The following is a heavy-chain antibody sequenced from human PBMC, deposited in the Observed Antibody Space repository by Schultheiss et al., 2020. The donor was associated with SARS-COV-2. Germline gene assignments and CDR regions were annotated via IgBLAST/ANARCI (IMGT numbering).Heavy chain of an antibody. CDR3: ARESGRNLCFDY. CDR1: GYSISSGYY. J-gene: IGHJ4*02. Sequence: SETLSLTCAVSGYSISSGYYWGWIRQPPGKGLEWIGYIYYTGSTNYNPSLKSRVTISVDTSKNQFSLKLSSVTAADTAVYYCARESGRNLCFDYWGQGTLVTVAS. V-gene: IGHV4-38-2*02. CDR2: IYYTGST. D-gene: IGHD1-26*01.